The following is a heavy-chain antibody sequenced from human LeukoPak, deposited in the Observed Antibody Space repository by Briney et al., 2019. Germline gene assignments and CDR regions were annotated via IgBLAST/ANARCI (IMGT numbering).Heavy chain of an antibody. D-gene: IGHD3/OR15-3a*01. CDR2: IYSSGPT. Sequence: SDTLSLTCVVSGGSLHRSFWTWVRHPPGKALECIGRIYSSGPTDYSPSLKSRLTISIDKSRNQFSLRLASVTAADTAVYYCGRRPAVDGPIDNWGQGILVAVSS. CDR1: GGSLHRSF. J-gene: IGHJ4*02. V-gene: IGHV4-59*07. CDR3: GRRPAVDGPIDN.